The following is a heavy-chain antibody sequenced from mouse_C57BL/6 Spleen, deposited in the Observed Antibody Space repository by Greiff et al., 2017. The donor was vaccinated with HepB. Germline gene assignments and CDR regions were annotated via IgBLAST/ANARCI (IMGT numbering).Heavy chain of an antibody. CDR2: IYPGDGDT. CDR1: GYAFSSSW. Sequence: VQLQQSGPELVKPGASVKISCKASGYAFSSSWMNWVKQRPGKGLEWIGRIYPGDGDTNYNGKFKGKATLTADKSSSTAYMQLSSLTSEDSAVDCWAREGGGTGTPFAYWGQGTLVTVSA. V-gene: IGHV1-82*01. J-gene: IGHJ3*01. CDR3: AREGGGTGTPFAY. D-gene: IGHD4-1*01.